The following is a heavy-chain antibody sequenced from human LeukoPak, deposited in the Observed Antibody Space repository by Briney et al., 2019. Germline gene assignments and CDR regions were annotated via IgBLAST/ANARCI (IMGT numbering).Heavy chain of an antibody. D-gene: IGHD2-15*01. V-gene: IGHV3-74*03. CDR1: GFTYSNYW. CDR3: ARGGYCSGSSCYRGFDS. J-gene: IGHJ4*02. Sequence: GGSLRLSCAASGFTYSNYWMQWVRQAPGKGLVWVSRINSDGSITTYADSVKGRFTVSRDNAKNTLFLQMNSLRDEDTAVYYCARGGYCSGSSCYRGFDSWGQGTLVTVSS. CDR2: INSDGSIT.